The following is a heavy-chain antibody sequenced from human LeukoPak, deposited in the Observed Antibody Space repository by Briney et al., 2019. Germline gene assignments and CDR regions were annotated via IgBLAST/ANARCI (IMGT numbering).Heavy chain of an antibody. J-gene: IGHJ4*02. CDR1: GGSISSSSYY. D-gene: IGHD2-2*01. V-gene: IGHV4-39*07. CDR2: IYYSGST. CDR3: TTSPSLYRFDY. Sequence: SETLSLTFTVSGGSISSSSYYWGWIRQPPGKGLEWIGSIYYSGSTNYNPSLKSRVTISVDTSKNQFSLNLSSVTAADTAFYYCTTSPSLYRFDYWGQGTLVTVSS.